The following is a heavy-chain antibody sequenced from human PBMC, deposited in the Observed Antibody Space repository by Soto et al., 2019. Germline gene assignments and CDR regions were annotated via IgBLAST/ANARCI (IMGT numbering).Heavy chain of an antibody. J-gene: IGHJ4*02. CDR3: AHRVLRTVFGLVTTTAIYFDF. CDR1: GFSLTTSGVG. V-gene: IGHV2-5*02. D-gene: IGHD3-3*01. Sequence: QITLNESGPTQVKPRQTLTLPCTFSGFSLTTSGVGVGWIRQSPGKAPEWLALIYWDDDKRYSPSLKSRLTITTDTSKNQVVLTMADLDPADTATYYCAHRVLRTVFGLVTTTAIYFDFWGQGTPVAVSS. CDR2: IYWDDDK.